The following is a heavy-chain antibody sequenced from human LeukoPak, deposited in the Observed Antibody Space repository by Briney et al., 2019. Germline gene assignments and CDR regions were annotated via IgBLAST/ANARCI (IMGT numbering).Heavy chain of an antibody. CDR3: ARDGGLHTNFDY. CDR1: GFSFRNYW. J-gene: IGHJ4*02. CDR2: TKPDGSAE. Sequence: GFLRLSCAASGFSFRNYWMGWVRQAPGKGLEWVANTKPDGSAEYYADSVRGRFTASRDNANNLLYLQMNRLRAEDTAVYYCARDGGLHTNFDYWGQGTLLTVSS. V-gene: IGHV3-7*01. D-gene: IGHD2-15*01.